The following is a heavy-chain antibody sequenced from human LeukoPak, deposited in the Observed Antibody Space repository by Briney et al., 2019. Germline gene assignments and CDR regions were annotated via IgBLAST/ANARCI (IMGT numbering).Heavy chain of an antibody. V-gene: IGHV1-2*02. J-gene: IGHJ5*02. Sequence: ASVKVSGKASGYTFTGYYMHWVRQAPGQGLEWLGWINPNSGGTNYAQKFQGRVTMTRDTSISTAYMELSRLRSDDTAVYYCAREVSSGWYIRNCFDPWGQGTLVTVSS. D-gene: IGHD6-19*01. CDR3: AREVSSGWYIRNCFDP. CDR1: GYTFTGYY. CDR2: INPNSGGT.